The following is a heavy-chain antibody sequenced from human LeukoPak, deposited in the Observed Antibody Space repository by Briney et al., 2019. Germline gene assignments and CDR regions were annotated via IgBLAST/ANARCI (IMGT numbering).Heavy chain of an antibody. CDR1: GGSISSGSYY. Sequence: SQTLSLTCTVSGGSISSGSYYWSWIRQPAGKGLEWIGRIYTSGSTNYNPSLKSRVTISADTSKNQFSLKLSSVTAADTAVYYCARGTSPRYCSSTSCSYFDYWGQGTLVTVSS. J-gene: IGHJ4*02. D-gene: IGHD2-2*01. CDR3: ARGTSPRYCSSTSCSYFDY. CDR2: IYTSGST. V-gene: IGHV4-61*02.